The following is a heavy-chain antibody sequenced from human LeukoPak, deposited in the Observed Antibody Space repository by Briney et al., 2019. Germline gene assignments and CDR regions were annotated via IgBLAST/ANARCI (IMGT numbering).Heavy chain of an antibody. Sequence: GGSLRLSCGASGLTFSNYAMNWVRQAPGKGLEWVSGISNSGGSAYYADSVKGRFTISRDNSRNTLYLQMNSLRAEDTAVYYCAKGLRLGELSSGFDYWGQGTLVTVSS. J-gene: IGHJ4*02. CDR3: AKGLRLGELSSGFDY. CDR2: ISNSGGSA. CDR1: GLTFSNYA. V-gene: IGHV3-23*01. D-gene: IGHD3-16*02.